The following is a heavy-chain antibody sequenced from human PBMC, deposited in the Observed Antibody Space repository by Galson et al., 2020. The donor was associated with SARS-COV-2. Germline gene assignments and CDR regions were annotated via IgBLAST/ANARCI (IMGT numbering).Heavy chain of an antibody. V-gene: IGHV1-8*01. CDR2: MNPNSGNT. J-gene: IGHJ6*02. D-gene: IGHD5-18*01. CDR3: ARLAKIQLWMPYYYYGMDV. Sequence: ASVKVSCKASGYTFTSYDINWVRQATGQGLEWMGWMNPNSGNTGYAQKFQGRVTMTRNTSISTAYMELSSLRSEDTAVYYCARLAKIQLWMPYYYYGMDVWGQGTTVTVSS. CDR1: GYTFTSYD.